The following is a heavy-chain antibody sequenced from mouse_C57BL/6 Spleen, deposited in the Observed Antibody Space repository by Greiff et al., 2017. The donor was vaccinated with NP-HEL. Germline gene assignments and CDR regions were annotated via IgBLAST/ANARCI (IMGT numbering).Heavy chain of an antibody. J-gene: IGHJ1*03. D-gene: IGHD1-1*01. CDR1: GYAFTNYL. CDR2: INPGSGGT. CDR3: ARSFYYGSSYSYWYFDV. Sequence: QVQLKQTGAELVRPGTSVKVSCKASGYAFTNYLIEWVKQRPGQGLEWIGVINPGSGGTNYNEKFKGKATLTADKSSSTAYMQLSSLTSEDSAVYFCARSFYYGSSYSYWYFDVWGTGTTVTVSS. V-gene: IGHV1-54*01.